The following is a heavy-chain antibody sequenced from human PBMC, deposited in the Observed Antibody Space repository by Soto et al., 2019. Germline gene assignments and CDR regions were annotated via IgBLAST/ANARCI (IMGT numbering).Heavy chain of an antibody. CDR3: ARGRDYGDYY. J-gene: IGHJ4*02. D-gene: IGHD4-17*01. V-gene: IGHV4-34*01. Sequence: SETLSLTCAVYGGSFSGYYWSWIRQPPGKGLEWIGEINHSGSTNYNPSLKSRVTISVDTSKNQFSLKLSSVTAADTAVYYCARGRDYGDYYWGQGALVTVSS. CDR2: INHSGST. CDR1: GGSFSGYY.